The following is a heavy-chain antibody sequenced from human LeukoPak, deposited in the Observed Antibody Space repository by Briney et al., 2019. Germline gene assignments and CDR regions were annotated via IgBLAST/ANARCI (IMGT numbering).Heavy chain of an antibody. CDR1: GYTFTNYG. J-gene: IGHJ4*02. CDR2: ISAYNGNT. Sequence: ASVKVSCKASGYTFTNYGISWVRQAPRQGLEWMAWISAYNGNTDYAQKFQGRVTVTADTPTRTAYMELRSLRSDDTAVYYCARSGCSAGSCYSQTVRFDSWGQGTLVTVSS. D-gene: IGHD2-15*01. V-gene: IGHV1-18*01. CDR3: ARSGCSAGSCYSQTVRFDS.